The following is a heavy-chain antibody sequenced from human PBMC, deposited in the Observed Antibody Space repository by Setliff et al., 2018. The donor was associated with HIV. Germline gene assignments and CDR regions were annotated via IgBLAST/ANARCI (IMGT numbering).Heavy chain of an antibody. Sequence: PGGSLRLSCAASGFIFSNYWMHWVRQAPGKGLEWVSAISGSGGSTYYADSVKGRFTISRDNSKNTLFLQMNSLRPEDTAVYYCARDCRVGWVFTYGMDVWGQGTLVTVSS. CDR2: ISGSGGST. CDR3: ARDCRVGWVFTYGMDV. D-gene: IGHD6-13*01. J-gene: IGHJ6*02. V-gene: IGHV3-23*01. CDR1: GFIFSNYW.